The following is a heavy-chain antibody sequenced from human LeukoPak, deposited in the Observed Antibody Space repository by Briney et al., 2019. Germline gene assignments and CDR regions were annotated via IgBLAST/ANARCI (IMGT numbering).Heavy chain of an antibody. CDR3: ARDLADYYDSSGYYEGY. J-gene: IGHJ4*02. V-gene: IGHV3-21*01. D-gene: IGHD3-22*01. Sequence: GGSLRLSCAASGFTFSSYSMNWVRQAPGKGLEWVSSISSSSSYIYYADSGKGRFTISRDNAKNSLYLQMNSLSAEDTAVYYCARDLADYYDSSGYYEGYWGQGTLVTVSS. CDR2: ISSSSSYI. CDR1: GFTFSSYS.